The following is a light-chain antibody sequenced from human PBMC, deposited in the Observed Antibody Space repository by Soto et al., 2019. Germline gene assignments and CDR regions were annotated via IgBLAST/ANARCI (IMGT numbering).Light chain of an antibody. CDR3: MSYAGGNRFV. CDR2: QVT. Sequence: QSALTQPPSPSGSSGQSVTISCAGTINDVGGYNYVSWYQQHPGKVPQLMIYQVTKRPSGVPDRFSASKSDTTASLTISGLQAEDEGDYYCMSYAGGNRFVFGTGTKVTAL. CDR1: INDVGGYNY. J-gene: IGLJ1*01. V-gene: IGLV2-8*01.